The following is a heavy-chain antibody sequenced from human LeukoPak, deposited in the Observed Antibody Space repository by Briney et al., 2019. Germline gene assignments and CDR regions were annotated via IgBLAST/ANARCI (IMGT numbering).Heavy chain of an antibody. CDR3: ARQEITFGQYYFDS. D-gene: IGHD3-16*01. CDR2: ISAGSTSA. CDR1: GFTFSNYA. J-gene: IGHJ4*02. V-gene: IGHV3-23*01. Sequence: GGSLRLSCAASGFTFSNYAMSRVRQAPGKGLEWVSAISAGSTSAYYADSVQGRFSISRDNSKHTLFLQMNSLRAEDTAIYYCARQEITFGQYYFDSWGQGTLVTVSS.